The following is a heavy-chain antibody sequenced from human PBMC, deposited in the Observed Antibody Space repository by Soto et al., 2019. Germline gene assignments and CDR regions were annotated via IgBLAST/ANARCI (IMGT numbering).Heavy chain of an antibody. CDR3: ARDSMVRGVIITTRYYYGMDV. V-gene: IGHV4-34*01. Sequence: SETLSLTCAVYGGSFSGYYWSWIRQPPGKGLEWIGEINHSGSTNYNPSLKSRVTISVDTSKNQFSLKLSSVTAADTAVYYCARDSMVRGVIITTRYYYGMDVWGQGTTVTVSS. CDR1: GGSFSGYY. J-gene: IGHJ6*02. D-gene: IGHD3-10*01. CDR2: INHSGST.